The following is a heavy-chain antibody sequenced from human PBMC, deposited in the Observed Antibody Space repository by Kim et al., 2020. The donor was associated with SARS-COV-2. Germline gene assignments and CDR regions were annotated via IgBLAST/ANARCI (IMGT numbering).Heavy chain of an antibody. Sequence: SVKVSCKASGGTFSSYAISWVRQAPGQGLEWMGGIIPIFGTANYAQKFQGRVTITADESTSTAYMELSSLRSEDTAVYYCARKDSSGYYFFDYWGQGTLVTVSS. CDR1: GGTFSSYA. CDR3: ARKDSSGYYFFDY. J-gene: IGHJ4*02. CDR2: IIPIFGTA. D-gene: IGHD3-22*01. V-gene: IGHV1-69*13.